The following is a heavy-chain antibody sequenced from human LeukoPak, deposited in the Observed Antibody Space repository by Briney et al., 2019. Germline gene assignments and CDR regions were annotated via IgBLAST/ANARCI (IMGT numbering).Heavy chain of an antibody. V-gene: IGHV3-33*01. D-gene: IGHD2-15*01. CDR1: GFTFSSYG. CDR2: IWYYGSNK. J-gene: IGHJ4*02. CDR3: ARDWGYCSGGSCNYFDY. Sequence: PGGSLRLSCAASGFTFSSYGTHWVRQAPGKGLEWVAVIWYYGSNKYYADSVKGRFTISRDNSKNTLYLQMNSLRAEDTAVYYCARDWGYCSGGSCNYFDYWGQGTLVTVSS.